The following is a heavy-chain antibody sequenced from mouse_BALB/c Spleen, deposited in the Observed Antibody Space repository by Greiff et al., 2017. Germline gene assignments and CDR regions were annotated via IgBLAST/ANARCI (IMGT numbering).Heavy chain of an antibody. D-gene: IGHD1-1*02. CDR1: GYTFTSYN. V-gene: IGHV1-12*01. Sequence: QVQLQQPGAELVKPGASVKMSCKASGYTFTSYNMHWVKQTPGQGLEWIGAIYPGNGDTSYNQKFKGKATLTADKSSSTAYMQLSSLTSEDSAVYYCARAMGGGKRAMDYWGQGTSVTVSS. CDR2: IYPGNGDT. CDR3: ARAMGGGKRAMDY. J-gene: IGHJ4*01.